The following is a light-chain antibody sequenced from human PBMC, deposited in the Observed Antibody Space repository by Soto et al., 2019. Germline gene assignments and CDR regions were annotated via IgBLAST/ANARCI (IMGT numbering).Light chain of an antibody. CDR2: RNN. CDR3: AAWDDSLSGFWV. J-gene: IGLJ3*02. Sequence: QSVLTQSPSASGTPGQRVTISCSGSSSNSGSNYVFWYQQFPGTAPKLLIYRNNQRPSGVPDRFSGSKSGTSASLAISGLRAEGEAEYYCAAWDDSLSGFWVFGGGTKLTVL. CDR1: SSNSGSNY. V-gene: IGLV1-47*01.